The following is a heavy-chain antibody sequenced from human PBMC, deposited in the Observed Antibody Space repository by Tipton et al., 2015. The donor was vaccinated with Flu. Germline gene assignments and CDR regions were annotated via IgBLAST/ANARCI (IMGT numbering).Heavy chain of an antibody. Sequence: TLSLTCTVSGGSISSSDYYWGWVRQPPGKGLEWIATIYYSGGTFYNPSLKSRVTISVDTSKNQISLRLSSVTAADTAVYYCARYPESNYHWFGPWGQGALVTVSS. CDR1: GGSISSSDYY. V-gene: IGHV4-39*07. J-gene: IGHJ5*02. CDR3: ARYPESNYHWFGP. D-gene: IGHD4-11*01. CDR2: IYYSGGT.